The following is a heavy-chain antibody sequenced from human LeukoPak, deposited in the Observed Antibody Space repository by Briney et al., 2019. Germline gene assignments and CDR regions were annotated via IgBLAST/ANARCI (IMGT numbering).Heavy chain of an antibody. CDR1: GFTFSNYG. D-gene: IGHD3-10*02. J-gene: IGHJ6*03. CDR3: LKCPGQGVRGYYMDV. V-gene: IGHV3-30*02. CDR2: IRSDSSND. Sequence: GGSLRLSCAASGFTFSNYGMHWVRQAPGKGLEWVTLIRSDSSNDYYADSVKGRFTIGRDDSKNTLYLQMNSLRPEDTAVYYCLKCPGQGVRGYYMDVWGKGTTVTVSS.